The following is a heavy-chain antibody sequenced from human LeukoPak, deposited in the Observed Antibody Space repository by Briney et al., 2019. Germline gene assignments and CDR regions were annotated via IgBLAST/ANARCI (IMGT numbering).Heavy chain of an antibody. CDR3: AKDHRPGIAAAGTGGFDY. V-gene: IGHV3-23*01. Sequence: GGSLRLSCAASGFTFSSYAMSWVRQAPGKGLEWVSAISGSGGSIYYADSVKGRFTISRDNSKNTLYLQMNSLRAEDTAVYYCAKDHRPGIAAAGTGGFDYWGQGTLVTVSS. D-gene: IGHD6-13*01. CDR1: GFTFSSYA. CDR2: ISGSGGSI. J-gene: IGHJ4*02.